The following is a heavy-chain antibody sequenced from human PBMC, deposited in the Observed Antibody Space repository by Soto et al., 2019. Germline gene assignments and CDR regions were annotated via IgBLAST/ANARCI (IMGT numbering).Heavy chain of an antibody. Sequence: QVQLVQSGAEVKKPGSTVKVSCTASGGTFSSYTISWVRQAPGQGLEWMGRIIPILGIANYAQKFQGRDTITAGKSTSTAYMEQSSLRSEGTVVYYCARAEREDIVVVAGYDCGRDVGGQGTTVTVSS. CDR2: IIPILGIA. J-gene: IGHJ6*02. CDR3: ARAEREDIVVVAGYDCGRDV. CDR1: GGTFSSYT. D-gene: IGHD2-15*01. V-gene: IGHV1-69*02.